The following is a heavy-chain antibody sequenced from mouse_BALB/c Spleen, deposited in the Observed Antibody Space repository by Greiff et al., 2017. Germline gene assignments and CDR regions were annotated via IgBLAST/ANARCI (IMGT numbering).Heavy chain of an antibody. CDR3: ARGGTARVPFAY. CDR1: GYTFTSYW. D-gene: IGHD3-2*01. CDR2: IDPSDSET. V-gene: IGHV1-69*02. Sequence: QVQLQQPGAELVKPGAPVKLSCKASGYTFTSYWMNWVKQRPGRGLEWIGRIDPSDSETHYNQKFKDKATLTVDKSSSTAYIQLSSLTSEDSAVYYCARGGTARVPFAYWGQGTLVTVSA. J-gene: IGHJ3*01.